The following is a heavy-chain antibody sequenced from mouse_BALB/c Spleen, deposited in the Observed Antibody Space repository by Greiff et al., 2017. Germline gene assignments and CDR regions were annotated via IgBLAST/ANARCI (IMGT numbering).Heavy chain of an antibody. J-gene: IGHJ3*01. V-gene: IGHV5-4*02. CDR2: ISDGGSYT. Sequence: EVKVEESGGGLVKPGGSLKLSCAASGFTFSDYYMYWVRQTPEKRLEWVATISDGGSYTYYPDSVKGRFTISRDNAKNNLYLQMSSLKSEDTAMYYCASEVRRFAYWGQGTLVTVSA. CDR1: GFTFSDYY. D-gene: IGHD2-14*01. CDR3: ASEVRRFAY.